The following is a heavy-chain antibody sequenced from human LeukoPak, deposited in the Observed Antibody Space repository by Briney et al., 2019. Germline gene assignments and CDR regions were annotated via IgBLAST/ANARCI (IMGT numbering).Heavy chain of an antibody. D-gene: IGHD4-17*01. CDR3: AKAALRATPLPFDY. V-gene: IGHV3-23*01. CDR1: GFTFSTYA. J-gene: IGHJ4*02. Sequence: GGSLRLSCAASGFTFSTYAMNWVRQAPGKGLEWVSAISGSGGSTYYADSVKGRFTISRDNSKNTLYLQMHSLRAEDTAVYYCAKAALRATPLPFDYWGQGTLVTVSS. CDR2: ISGSGGST.